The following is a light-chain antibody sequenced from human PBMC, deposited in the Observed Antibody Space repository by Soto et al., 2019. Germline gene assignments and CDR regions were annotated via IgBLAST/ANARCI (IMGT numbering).Light chain of an antibody. CDR1: QSVSRSS. CDR3: QQNGSFPWT. CDR2: GAS. V-gene: IGKV3-20*01. J-gene: IGKJ1*01. Sequence: DIGLTQSPGTLSLSPGERAPLSCRASQSVSRSSLAWYQQRPGQAPRLLIYGASSRATGIPDRFSGSGSGTDFTLTISRLEPEDFAVYYCQQNGSFPWTFGQGTKVDI.